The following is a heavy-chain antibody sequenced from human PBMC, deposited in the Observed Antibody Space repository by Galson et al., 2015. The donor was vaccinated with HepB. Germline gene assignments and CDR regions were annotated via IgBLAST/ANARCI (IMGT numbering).Heavy chain of an antibody. Sequence: SLRLSCAASGFTFSSYEMNWVRQAPGKGLEWVSYISSSGSTIYYADSVKGRFTISRDNAKNSLYLQMNSLRAEDTAVYYCARDRCSSTSCYAAGNYGMDVWGQGTTVTVSS. D-gene: IGHD2-2*01. CDR1: GFTFSSYE. J-gene: IGHJ6*02. V-gene: IGHV3-48*03. CDR2: ISSSGSTI. CDR3: ARDRCSSTSCYAAGNYGMDV.